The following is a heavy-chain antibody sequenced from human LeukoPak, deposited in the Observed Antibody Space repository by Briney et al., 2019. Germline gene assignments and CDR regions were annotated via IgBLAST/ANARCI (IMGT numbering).Heavy chain of an antibody. D-gene: IGHD6-19*01. Sequence: GGSLRLSCAASGFTFDDYAMHWVRQAPGKGLEWVSLISGDGGSTYYADSVKGRFTISRDNSKNSLYLQMNSLRTEDGALYYCAKPSGWLIDYWGQGTLVTVSS. CDR2: ISGDGGST. CDR3: AKPSGWLIDY. CDR1: GFTFDDYA. V-gene: IGHV3-43*02. J-gene: IGHJ4*02.